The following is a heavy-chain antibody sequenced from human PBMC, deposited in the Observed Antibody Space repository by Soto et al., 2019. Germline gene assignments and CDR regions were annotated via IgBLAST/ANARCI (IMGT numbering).Heavy chain of an antibody. CDR2: IKTDGSTT. D-gene: IGHD1-1*01. Sequence: EVQLVESGGGLVQPGGSLRLSCAASGFTFSNYWMHWVRQAPGRGLVWVSRIKTDGSTTSYADSVKGRFTISRDNTKNTLYLQMTSLRVEDTAMYYCATEGQLGYWGQGALVTVSS. CDR1: GFTFSNYW. CDR3: ATEGQLGY. V-gene: IGHV3-74*01. J-gene: IGHJ4*02.